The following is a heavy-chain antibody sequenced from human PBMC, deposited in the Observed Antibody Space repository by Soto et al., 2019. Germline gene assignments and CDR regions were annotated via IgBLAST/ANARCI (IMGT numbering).Heavy chain of an antibody. CDR3: ARRRPSGYDWYYYYYMDV. D-gene: IGHD5-12*01. Sequence: SETLSLTCTVSGGSISSYYWSWIRQPPGKGLEWIGYIYYSGSTNYNPSHKSRVTISVDKSKNQFSLKLSSVTAADTAVYYCARRRPSGYDWYYYYYMDVWGKGTTVTVSS. V-gene: IGHV4-59*08. CDR2: IYYSGST. J-gene: IGHJ6*03. CDR1: GGSISSYY.